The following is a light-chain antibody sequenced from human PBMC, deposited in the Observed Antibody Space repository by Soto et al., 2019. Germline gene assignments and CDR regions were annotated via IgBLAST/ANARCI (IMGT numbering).Light chain of an antibody. Sequence: QSVLTQPPSVSEAPRQRVTISCSGSSSNIGNNSVNWYQQLPGKAPKLLIYYDDLLPSGVSDRFSGSKSGPSASLAISGLQSEDEADYSCSAWDDSLNGVVFGGGTKLTVL. V-gene: IGLV1-36*01. CDR3: SAWDDSLNGVV. CDR2: YDD. CDR1: SSNIGNNS. J-gene: IGLJ2*01.